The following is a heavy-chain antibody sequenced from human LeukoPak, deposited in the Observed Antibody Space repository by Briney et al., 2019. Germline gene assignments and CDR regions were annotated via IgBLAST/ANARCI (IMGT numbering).Heavy chain of an antibody. CDR3: ARAVDTAMVRGDY. V-gene: IGHV1-2*06. CDR2: INPNSGGT. J-gene: IGHJ4*02. CDR1: GYTFTGYY. Sequence: ASLKVSCKASGYTFTGYYMHWVRQAPGQGLEWMGRINPNSGGTNYAQKFQGRVTMTRDTSISTAYMELSRLRSDDTAVYYCARAVDTAMVRGDYWGQGTLVTVSS. D-gene: IGHD5-18*01.